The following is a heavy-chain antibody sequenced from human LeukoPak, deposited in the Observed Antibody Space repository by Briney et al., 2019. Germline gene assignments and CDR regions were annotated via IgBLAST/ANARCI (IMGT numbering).Heavy chain of an antibody. Sequence: RASVKVSCKASGGTFSSYAISWVRQAPGQGLEWMGWISAYNGNTNYAQKLQGRVTMTTDTSTSTAYMELRSLRSDDTAVYYCAREAIVGATTVDYWGQGTLVTVSS. CDR3: AREAIVGATTVDY. V-gene: IGHV1-18*01. CDR1: GGTFSSYA. J-gene: IGHJ4*02. D-gene: IGHD1-26*01. CDR2: ISAYNGNT.